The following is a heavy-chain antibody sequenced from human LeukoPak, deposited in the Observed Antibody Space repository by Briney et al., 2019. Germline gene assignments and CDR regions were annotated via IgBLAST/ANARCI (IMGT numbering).Heavy chain of an antibody. Sequence: SSETLSLTCTVSGGSISSSSYYWGWIRQPPGKGLEWIGEIYHSGSTNYNPSLKSRVTISVDKSKNQFSLKLSSVTAADTAVYYCARKQWLQGSDDAFDIWGQGTMVTVSS. CDR3: ARKQWLQGSDDAFDI. CDR2: IYHSGST. V-gene: IGHV4-39*07. J-gene: IGHJ3*02. CDR1: GGSISSSSYY. D-gene: IGHD6-19*01.